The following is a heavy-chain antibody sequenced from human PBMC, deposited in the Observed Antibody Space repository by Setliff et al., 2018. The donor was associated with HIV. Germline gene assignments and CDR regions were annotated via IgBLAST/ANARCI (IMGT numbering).Heavy chain of an antibody. CDR1: GGTFSSYT. D-gene: IGHD3-3*01. V-gene: IGHV1-69*10. J-gene: IGHJ4*02. Sequence: GASVKVSCKASGGTFSSYTISWVRQAPGQGLEWMGGIIPMSGVPKYAQKFQGRVTITADKSTSTAYMELSSLRSEDTAVYYCARNPEMAGYYTFGADYWGQGTLVTVSS. CDR3: ARNPEMAGYYTFGADY. CDR2: IIPMSGVP.